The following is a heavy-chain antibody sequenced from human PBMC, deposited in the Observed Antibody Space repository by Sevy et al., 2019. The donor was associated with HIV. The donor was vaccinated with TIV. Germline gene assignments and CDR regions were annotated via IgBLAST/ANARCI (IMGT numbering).Heavy chain of an antibody. CDR3: TKNTAAAGTGGFDY. V-gene: IGHV3-30*02. CDR1: GLIFSHYG. D-gene: IGHD6-13*01. J-gene: IGHJ4*02. Sequence: RGCLRLSCAASGLIFSHYGMHWVRQAPGKGLEWVAFISYDGSDTYYVDSVKGRFSISRDNSKNTVYLQMNSLRAEDTALYYCTKNTAAAGTGGFDYWGQGTLVTVSS. CDR2: ISYDGSDT.